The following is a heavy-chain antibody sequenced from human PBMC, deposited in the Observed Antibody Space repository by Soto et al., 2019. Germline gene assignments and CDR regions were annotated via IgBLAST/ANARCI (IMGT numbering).Heavy chain of an antibody. CDR1: GFTFSSYA. Sequence: EVQLLEAGGGLVQPGGSQRLSCAASGFTFSSYAMTWVRQAPGKGLEWVSTLSGSGGSTYYAASVKGRFTLSRDNAKDTLYLQMNSLRGEDTAVYFCAKQQGPGTPYYYAMDVWGQGTAVTVSS. V-gene: IGHV3-23*01. CDR2: LSGSGGST. J-gene: IGHJ6*02. CDR3: AKQQGPGTPYYYAMDV. D-gene: IGHD1-1*01.